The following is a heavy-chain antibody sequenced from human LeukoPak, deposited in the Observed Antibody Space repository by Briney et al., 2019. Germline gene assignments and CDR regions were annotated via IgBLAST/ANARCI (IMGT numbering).Heavy chain of an antibody. CDR1: GGTFSSYA. J-gene: IGHJ4*02. CDR3: ARDSLAAAASDY. D-gene: IGHD6-13*01. V-gene: IGHV1-69*04. CDR2: IIPILGIA. Sequence: SVKVSCKASGGTFSSYAISWVRQAPGQGLEWMGSIIPILGIANYAQKFQGRVTITADKSTSTAYMELSSLRSEDTAVYYCARDSLAAAASDYWGQGTLVTVSS.